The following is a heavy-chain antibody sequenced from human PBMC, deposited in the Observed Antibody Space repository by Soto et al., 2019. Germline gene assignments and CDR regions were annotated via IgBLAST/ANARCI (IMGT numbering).Heavy chain of an antibody. CDR1: GFTFSSYA. CDR3: ARHERFLEWVPLDV. V-gene: IGHV3-23*01. J-gene: IGHJ6*02. D-gene: IGHD3-3*01. Sequence: GGSLRLSCAASGFTFSSYAMSWVRQAPGKGLEWVSAISGSGGSTYYADSVKGRFTISRDNSKNTLYLQMNSLRAEDTAVYYCARHERFLEWVPLDVWGQGTTVTVSS. CDR2: ISGSGGST.